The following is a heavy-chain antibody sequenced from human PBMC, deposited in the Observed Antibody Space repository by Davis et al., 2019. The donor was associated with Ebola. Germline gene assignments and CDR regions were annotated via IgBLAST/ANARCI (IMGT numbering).Heavy chain of an antibody. J-gene: IGHJ3*02. CDR1: GDSVSINSAG. D-gene: IGHD3/OR15-3a*01. CDR2: TYYTSEWYN. CDR3: ARGWLRTGLDI. Sequence: HSQTLSLTCDISGDSVSINSAGWNWIRQSPSRGLEWLGRTYYTSEWYNHYAASVKSRTTINADTSKNEFSLQLNSVTPEDTAVYYCARGWLRTGLDIWGQGTMVIVSS. V-gene: IGHV6-1*01.